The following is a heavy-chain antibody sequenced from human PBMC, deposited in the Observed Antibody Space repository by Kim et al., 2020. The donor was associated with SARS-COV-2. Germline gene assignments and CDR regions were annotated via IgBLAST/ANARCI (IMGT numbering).Heavy chain of an antibody. J-gene: IGHJ4*02. D-gene: IGHD4-17*01. CDR1: GFTFGDYA. V-gene: IGHV3-49*03. CDR2: IRSKAYGGTT. CDR3: TSTYGDYEVGDY. Sequence: GGSLRLSCTASGFTFGDYAMSWFRQAPGKGLEWVGVIRSKAYGGTTEYAASVKGRFTISRDDSKSIAYLQRNSLKTGDTAVYYCTSTYGDYEVGDYWGQGTLVTVSS.